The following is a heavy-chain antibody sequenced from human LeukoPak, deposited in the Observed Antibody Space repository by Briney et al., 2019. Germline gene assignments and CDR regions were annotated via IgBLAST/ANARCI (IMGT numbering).Heavy chain of an antibody. J-gene: IGHJ6*03. CDR1: GFTFSDYY. D-gene: IGHD6-13*01. V-gene: IGHV3-11*01. Sequence: PGGSPRLSCAASGFTFSDYYMSWIRQAPGKGLEWVSYISSSGSTIYYADSVKGRFTISRDNAKNSLYLQMNSLRAEDTAVYYCARVPIAAAGSLDYYYYYMDVWGKGTTVTVSS. CDR3: ARVPIAAAGSLDYYYYYMDV. CDR2: ISSSGSTI.